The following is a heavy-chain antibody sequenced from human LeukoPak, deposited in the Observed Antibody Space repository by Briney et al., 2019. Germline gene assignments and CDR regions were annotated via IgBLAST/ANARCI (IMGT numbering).Heavy chain of an antibody. D-gene: IGHD5-18*01. CDR1: GFTFSSYA. J-gene: IGHJ4*02. CDR3: AKDPSVTAMVPRLFDY. CDR2: ISGSGGST. Sequence: GGSLRLSCAASGFTFSSYAMSWVRQAPGKGLEWVSAISGSGGSTYYADSVKGRFTISRDNSKNTLYLQMNSLRAEDTAVYYGAKDPSVTAMVPRLFDYWGQGTLVTVSS. V-gene: IGHV3-23*01.